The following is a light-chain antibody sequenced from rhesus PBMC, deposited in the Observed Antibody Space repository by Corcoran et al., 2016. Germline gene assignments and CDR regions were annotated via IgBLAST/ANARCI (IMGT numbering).Light chain of an antibody. V-gene: IGKV1-18*01. J-gene: IGKJ1*01. CDR2: AAT. CDR3: QQGYNTPWT. Sequence: DIQMTQSPSSLSASVGDKVTITCRAIHGISSWLAWYQQKPGKAPKLLIYAATSLQSGVPQRFSGSGFGTDYTLPISSLQPEDFATYYCQQGYNTPWTFGQGTKVEIK. CDR1: HGISSW.